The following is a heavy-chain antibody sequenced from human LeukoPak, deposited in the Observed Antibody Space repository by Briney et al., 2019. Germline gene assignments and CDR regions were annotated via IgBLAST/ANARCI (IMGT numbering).Heavy chain of an antibody. CDR1: GYTFTGYY. CDR3: ARAGYYDILTGYLVRLPHYYHYMGV. V-gene: IGHV1-2*02. Sequence: ASVKVSCKASGYTFTGYYMHWVRQAPGQGLEWMGWINPNSGGTNYAQKFQGRVTMTRDTSISTAYMELSSLRSEDTAVYYCARAGYYDILTGYLVRLPHYYHYMGVWGKGTTVTISS. D-gene: IGHD3-9*01. CDR2: INPNSGGT. J-gene: IGHJ6*03.